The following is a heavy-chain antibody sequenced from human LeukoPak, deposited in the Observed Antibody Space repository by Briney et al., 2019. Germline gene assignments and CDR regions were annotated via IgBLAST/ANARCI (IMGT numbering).Heavy chain of an antibody. CDR1: GYTFTSYY. V-gene: IGHV1-46*03. D-gene: IGHD3-3*01. J-gene: IGHJ5*02. CDR2: INPSGGST. CDR3: PRALPATITIFGVGNWFDP. Sequence: ASVKVSCKASGYTFTSYYMHWVRQAPGQGLEWMGIINPSGGSTSYAQKFQGRVTMTRDTSTSTVYMELSSLRSEDTAVYYCPRALPATITIFGVGNWFDPWGQGTLVTVSS.